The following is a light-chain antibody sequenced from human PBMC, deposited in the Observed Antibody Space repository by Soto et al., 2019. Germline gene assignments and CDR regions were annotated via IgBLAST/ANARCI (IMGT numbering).Light chain of an antibody. Sequence: QSVLTQPASVSLSPGQAITVSCIGTSSDIGAHNFVSWYQQHPGKAPKLIIYEVINRPSGVSDRFSGSKSGNTASLTISGLQSEDEADYYCNSYTTSNTFVFGSGTKVTVL. CDR1: SSDIGAHNF. CDR2: EVI. V-gene: IGLV2-14*03. CDR3: NSYTTSNTFV. J-gene: IGLJ1*01.